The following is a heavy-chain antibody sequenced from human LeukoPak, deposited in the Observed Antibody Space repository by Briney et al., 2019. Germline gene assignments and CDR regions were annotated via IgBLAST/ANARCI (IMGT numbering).Heavy chain of an antibody. CDR1: GLTFSSYA. Sequence: GGSLILSCAASGLTFSSYAMHWVRQAPGKGLEWVAVISYDGSNKNYADSVKGRFTISRDNSKNTLYLQMNSLRDEDTAVYYCAISGGIAARVPYWGQGTLVTVSS. D-gene: IGHD6-6*01. CDR3: AISGGIAARVPY. CDR2: ISYDGSNK. V-gene: IGHV3-30-3*01. J-gene: IGHJ4*02.